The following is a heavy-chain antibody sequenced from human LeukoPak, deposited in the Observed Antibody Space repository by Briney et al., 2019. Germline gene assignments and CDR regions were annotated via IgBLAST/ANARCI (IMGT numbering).Heavy chain of an antibody. CDR1: GFTFSSYW. V-gene: IGHV3-74*01. D-gene: IGHD4-17*01. Sequence: PTGGSLRLSCAASGFTFSSYWMHWVRQAPGKGLVWVSRISSDGSSTSYADSVKGRFTISRDNAKNTLYLQMNSLRAEDTAVYYCARAGGHYGDFVFFDYWGQGTLVTVSS. CDR2: ISSDGSST. J-gene: IGHJ4*02. CDR3: ARAGGHYGDFVFFDY.